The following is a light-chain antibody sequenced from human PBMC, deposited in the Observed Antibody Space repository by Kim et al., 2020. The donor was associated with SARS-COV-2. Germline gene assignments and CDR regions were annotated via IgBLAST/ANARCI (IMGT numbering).Light chain of an antibody. CDR2: ETS. Sequence: DIVMTQTPLSLSVTPGQPASISCKSSQSLTHSDGTTYLYWYLQKPGQSPQLLIFETSSRFFGVPDRFGGSGSGTDFTLKISRVEADDVGIYYCMQGIELPLTFGGGTKLEI. CDR1: QSLTHSDGTTY. CDR3: MQGIELPLT. V-gene: IGKV2-29*02. J-gene: IGKJ4*01.